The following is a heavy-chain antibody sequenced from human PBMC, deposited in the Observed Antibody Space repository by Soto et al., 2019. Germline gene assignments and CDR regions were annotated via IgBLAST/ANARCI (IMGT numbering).Heavy chain of an antibody. CDR1: GYIFSIYW. V-gene: IGHV5-51*01. J-gene: IGHJ4*02. CDR3: ARPEIPTRSDDYPYPFDH. CDR2: IYPGDSDT. D-gene: IGHD3-16*01. Sequence: GESLKISCKGSGYIFSIYWIGWVRQVPGKGLEWMGIIYPGDSDTRYNPSFQGQVTISVDKSTSTAYLRWDSLKASDTAIYYCARPEIPTRSDDYPYPFDHWGKGTPVPVAS.